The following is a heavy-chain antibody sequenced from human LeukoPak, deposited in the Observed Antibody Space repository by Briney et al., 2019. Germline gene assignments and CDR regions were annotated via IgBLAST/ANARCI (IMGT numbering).Heavy chain of an antibody. J-gene: IGHJ4*02. V-gene: IGHV3-30*18. CDR2: ISYDGSNK. Sequence: GGSLRLSCAASGFTFSSYGMHWVRQAPGKGLEWVAVISYDGSNKYYADSVKGRFTISRDNSKNTLYLQMNSLRAEDMAVYYCAKGISEWELLSFDYWGQGTLVTVSS. CDR3: AKGISEWELLSFDY. CDR1: GFTFSSYG. D-gene: IGHD1-26*01.